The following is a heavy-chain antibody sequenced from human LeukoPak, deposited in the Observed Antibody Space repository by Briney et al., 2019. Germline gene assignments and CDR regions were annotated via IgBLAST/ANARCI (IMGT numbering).Heavy chain of an antibody. CDR2: INPNSGGT. CDR3: ARDKGGYEIDY. CDR1: GYTFTSYG. V-gene: IGHV1-2*02. J-gene: IGHJ4*02. Sequence: ASVKVSCKTSGYTFTSYGISWVRQAPGQGLEWMGWINPNSGGTNYAQKFQGRVTMTRDTSISTAYMELSRLRSDDTAVYYCARDKGGYEIDYWGQGTLVTVSS. D-gene: IGHD5-12*01.